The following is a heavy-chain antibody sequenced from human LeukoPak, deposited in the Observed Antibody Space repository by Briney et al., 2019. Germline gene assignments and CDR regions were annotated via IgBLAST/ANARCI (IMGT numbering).Heavy chain of an antibody. CDR3: AGYGGNFIDY. V-gene: IGHV4-39*01. CDR1: GGSISSSSYY. Sequence: SETLSLTCTVSGGSISSSSYYWGWIRQPPAKGLEWIGSIYYSGSTYYNPSLKSRVTISVDTSKNQFSLKLSSVTAADTAVYYCAGYGGNFIDYWGQGTLVTVSS. CDR2: IYYSGST. D-gene: IGHD4-23*01. J-gene: IGHJ4*02.